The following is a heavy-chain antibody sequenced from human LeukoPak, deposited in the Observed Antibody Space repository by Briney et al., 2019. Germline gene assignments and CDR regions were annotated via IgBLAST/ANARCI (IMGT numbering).Heavy chain of an antibody. V-gene: IGHV4-34*01. Sequence: SETLSLTCAVYGGSFSGYYWSWIRQPPGKGLEWIGEINHSGSTNYNPSLKSRVTISVDTSKNQFSLKLSFVTAADAAVYYCARGLRFLVVWGQGTTVTVSS. CDR1: GGSFSGYY. CDR3: ARGLRFLVV. CDR2: INHSGST. J-gene: IGHJ6*02. D-gene: IGHD3-3*01.